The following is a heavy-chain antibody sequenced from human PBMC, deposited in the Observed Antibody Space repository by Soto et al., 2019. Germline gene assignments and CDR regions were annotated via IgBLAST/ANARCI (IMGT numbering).Heavy chain of an antibody. V-gene: IGHV4-34*01. CDR2: INHSGST. Sequence: PSETLSLTCAVYGGSFSGYYWSWIRQPPGKGLEWIGEINHSGSTNYIPSLKSRVTISVDTSKNQFSLKLSSVTAADTAVYYCAGPYYYDSSGYPDAFDIWGQGTRVTVSS. D-gene: IGHD3-22*01. CDR3: AGPYYYDSSGYPDAFDI. CDR1: GGSFSGYY. J-gene: IGHJ3*02.